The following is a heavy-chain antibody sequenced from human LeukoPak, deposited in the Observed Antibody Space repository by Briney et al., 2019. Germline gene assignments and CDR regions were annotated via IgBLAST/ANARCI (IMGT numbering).Heavy chain of an antibody. J-gene: IGHJ4*02. CDR2: IKQDGSEK. CDR3: RRGDVYSSSEFDY. CDR1: GFTFSSYW. Sequence: GGSLRLSCAASGFTFSSYWMSWVRQAPGKGLEWVANIKQDGSEKYYVDSVKGRFTISRDNAKNSLYLQMNSLRAEDTAVYYYRRGDVYSSSEFDYWGQGTLVTVSS. V-gene: IGHV3-7*01. D-gene: IGHD6-6*01.